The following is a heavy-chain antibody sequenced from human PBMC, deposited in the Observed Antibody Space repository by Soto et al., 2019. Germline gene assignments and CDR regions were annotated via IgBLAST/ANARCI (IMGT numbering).Heavy chain of an antibody. Sequence: QLQLVQSGAEVREPGSSVKVSCKASGGTFSSYTVIWARQAPGQGLEWMGGITPTLNIAKYAEKFQGRVTITADESTSTVNMHLSSLRSEDTAVYFCARGYYSGSNPSSFDYWGQGTLVAVSS. V-gene: IGHV1-69*01. CDR3: ARGYYSGSNPSSFDY. CDR1: GGTFSSYT. CDR2: ITPTLNIA. J-gene: IGHJ4*02. D-gene: IGHD1-26*01.